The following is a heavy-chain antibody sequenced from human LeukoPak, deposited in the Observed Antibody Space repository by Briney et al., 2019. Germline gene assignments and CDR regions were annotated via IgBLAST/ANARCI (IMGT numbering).Heavy chain of an antibody. D-gene: IGHD5-12*01. V-gene: IGHV1-69*13. Sequence: ASVKVSCKASGGTFSSYAISWVRQAPGQGLEWMGGIIPIFGTANYAQKFQGRVTITADESTSTAYMELSSLRSEDTAVYYCARGVGSGYDYRFVGEGYYYYGMDVWGQGTTVTVSS. J-gene: IGHJ6*02. CDR2: IIPIFGTA. CDR1: GGTFSSYA. CDR3: ARGVGSGYDYRFVGEGYYYYGMDV.